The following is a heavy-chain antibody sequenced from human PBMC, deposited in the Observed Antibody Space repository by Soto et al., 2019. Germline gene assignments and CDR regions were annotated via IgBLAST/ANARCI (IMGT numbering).Heavy chain of an antibody. CDR3: AKGRGGSGSLTPRVDF. D-gene: IGHD3-10*01. CDR2: ISCGGDTT. V-gene: IGHV3-23*01. J-gene: IGHJ4*02. CDR1: GFTFNNYA. Sequence: EVQLLESGGGLVQPGVSLRLSCAASGFTFNNYAMTWVRQAPGKGLEWVSAISCGGDTTSYADSVKGRFTVYRDGSKNTLYLPMTSLRAEDTALYYCAKGRGGSGSLTPRVDFWGQGTLVTVSS.